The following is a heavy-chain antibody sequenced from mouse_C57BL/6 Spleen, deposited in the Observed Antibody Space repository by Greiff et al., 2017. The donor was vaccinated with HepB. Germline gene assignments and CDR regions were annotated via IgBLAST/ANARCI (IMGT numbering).Heavy chain of an antibody. CDR3: TSSDCSGPAWFAY. CDR1: GFNIKDDY. V-gene: IGHV14-4*01. J-gene: IGHJ3*01. CDR2: MDPENGDT. D-gene: IGHD3-2*02. Sequence: EVQLQQSGAELVRPGASVKLSCTASGFNIKDDYMHWVKQRPEQGLEWIGWMDPENGDTEYASKFQGKATITADTSSNTAYLQLSSLTSEDTAVYYWTSSDCSGPAWFAYWSQGTLVTDSA.